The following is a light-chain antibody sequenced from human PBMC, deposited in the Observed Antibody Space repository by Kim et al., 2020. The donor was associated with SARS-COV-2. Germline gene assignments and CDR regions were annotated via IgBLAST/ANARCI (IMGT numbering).Light chain of an antibody. Sequence: VSPGQTASITCYGDKLGNKYTCWYQQKPGQSPVLVIYQDSKRPSGIPERFSGSNSGNTATLTISGTQAMDEADYYCQAWDRTTVVFGGGTQLTVL. J-gene: IGLJ3*02. CDR1: KLGNKY. CDR2: QDS. CDR3: QAWDRTTVV. V-gene: IGLV3-1*01.